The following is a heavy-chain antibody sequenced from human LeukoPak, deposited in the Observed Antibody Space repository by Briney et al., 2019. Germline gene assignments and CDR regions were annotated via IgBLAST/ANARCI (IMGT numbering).Heavy chain of an antibody. J-gene: IGHJ4*02. D-gene: IGHD3-10*01. CDR3: ARPGSGSYYTDFDY. CDR1: GYTFTSYY. CDR2: ISAYNGNT. V-gene: IGHV1-18*04. Sequence: ASVKVSCKASGYTFTSYYMHWVRQAPGQGLEWMGWISAYNGNTNYAQKLQGRVTMTTDTSTSTAYMELRSLRSDDTAVYYCARPGSGSYYTDFDYWGQGTLVTVSS.